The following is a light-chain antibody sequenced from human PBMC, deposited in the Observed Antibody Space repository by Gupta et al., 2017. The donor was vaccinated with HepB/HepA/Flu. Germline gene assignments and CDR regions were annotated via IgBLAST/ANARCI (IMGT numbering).Light chain of an antibody. CDR3: AAWEDSRPGPV. V-gene: IGLV1-44*01. CDR2: RNN. Sequence: QSVLTQPPSASGTPGKRVTISCSGSSSNIGTNKVSWYQQLPGTAPKLLIYRNNQGPSGVPDRFSGSKSGTAASLAISGLQSGDEADYYCAAWEDSRPGPVFGGGTKLTVL. CDR1: SSNIGTNK. J-gene: IGLJ3*02.